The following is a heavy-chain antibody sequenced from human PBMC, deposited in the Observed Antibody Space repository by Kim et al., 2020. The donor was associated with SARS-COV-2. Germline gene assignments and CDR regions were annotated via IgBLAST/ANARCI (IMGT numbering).Heavy chain of an antibody. J-gene: IGHJ3*02. CDR2: IYYSGST. D-gene: IGHD3-22*01. CDR1: GCSISSGGYY. Sequence: SETLSLTCTVSGCSISSGGYYWSWIRQHPGKGLEWIGYIYYSGSTYYNPSLKSRVTISVDTSKNQFSLKLSSVTAADTAVYYCARVPSTYYYDSSGYWGAFDIWGQGRMVTVSS. CDR3: ARVPSTYYYDSSGYWGAFDI. V-gene: IGHV4-31*03.